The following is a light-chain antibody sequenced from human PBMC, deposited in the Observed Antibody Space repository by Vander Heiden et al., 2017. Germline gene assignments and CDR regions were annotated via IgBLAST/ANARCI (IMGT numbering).Light chain of an antibody. CDR3: QSYDSLREV. J-gene: IGLJ3*02. V-gene: IGLV1-40*01. CDR1: SSNIGAGYD. CDR2: RNN. Sequence: QSELTQPPSVSGAPGQRVTIPRSGDSSNIGAGYDVHWYQQFPGTAPKLLIYRNNNRPSGVPARFSASKSGTSASLAITGLRAEDEADYYCQSYDSLREVFGGGTKLTVL.